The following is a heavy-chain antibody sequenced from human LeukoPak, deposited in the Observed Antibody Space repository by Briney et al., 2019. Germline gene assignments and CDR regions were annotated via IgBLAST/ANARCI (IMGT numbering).Heavy chain of an antibody. CDR2: ITSGGDYI. CDR3: ARGHYDVLAASYKWTPDY. Sequence: GGSMRLSCAASGFTFNTFNMNWVRQAPGKGLEWVSSITSGGDYIYYADSVKGRFTTSRDNAKNSLSLQLNSLRVEDTAVYYCARGHYDVLAASYKWTPDYWGQGTLVTVSS. J-gene: IGHJ4*02. CDR1: GFTFNTFN. D-gene: IGHD3-9*01. V-gene: IGHV3-21*01.